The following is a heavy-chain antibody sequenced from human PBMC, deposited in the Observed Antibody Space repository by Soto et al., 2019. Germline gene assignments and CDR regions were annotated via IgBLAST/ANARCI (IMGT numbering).Heavy chain of an antibody. J-gene: IGHJ6*02. Sequence: RRETFTVSWYFSVFAVSSRRMGVGWIRQPPGKALEWLALIYWNDDKRYSRSLESRLTITKDTSKNRVVLTMTNMDPMYTATYYDAHPADGTVTAVLVQRSTVTVS. CDR1: VFAVSSRRMG. CDR3: AHPADGTVTAV. V-gene: IGHV2-5*01. CDR2: IYWNDDK. D-gene: IGHD6-13*01.